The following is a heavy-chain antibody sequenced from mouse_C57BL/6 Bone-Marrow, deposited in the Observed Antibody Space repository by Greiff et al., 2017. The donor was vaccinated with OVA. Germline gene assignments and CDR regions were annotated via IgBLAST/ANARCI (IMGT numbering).Heavy chain of an antibody. D-gene: IGHD2-2*01. J-gene: IGHJ3*01. V-gene: IGHV1-81*01. Sequence: VKLVESGAELARPGASVKLSCKASGYTFTSYGISWVKQRTGQGLEWIGEIYPRSGNTYYNEKFKGKATLTADKSSSTAYMELRSLTSEDSAVYFCAREWLRRGAYWGQGTLVTVSA. CDR2: IYPRSGNT. CDR3: AREWLRRGAY. CDR1: GYTFTSYG.